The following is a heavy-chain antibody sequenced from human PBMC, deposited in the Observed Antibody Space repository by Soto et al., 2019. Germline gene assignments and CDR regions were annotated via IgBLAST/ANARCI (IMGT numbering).Heavy chain of an antibody. CDR3: TRDLYDHSGYLY. CDR1: GFTFSSYW. J-gene: IGHJ4*02. V-gene: IGHV3-7*01. Sequence: PRLSCAASGFTFSSYWMSWVRQAPGKGLEWVANINQDGSEKYYVDSVKGRFTISRDNAKNSLYLQVNSLRAEDTAVYYCTRDLYDHSGYLYWGQGTLVTVSS. D-gene: IGHD3-22*01. CDR2: INQDGSEK.